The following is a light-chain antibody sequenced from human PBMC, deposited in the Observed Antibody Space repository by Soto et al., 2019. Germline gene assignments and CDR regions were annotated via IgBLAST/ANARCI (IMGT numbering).Light chain of an antibody. J-gene: IGKJ1*01. CDR1: QSVSSY. V-gene: IGKV3-11*01. CDR3: QQRSNWPVT. CDR2: DAS. Sequence: EIVLTQSPATLSLSPGERATLSCRASQSVSSYFAWYQQKPGQTPSLLIYDASNRATDIPARFSGSGSGTDFTLTISSLEPEDFAVYYCQQRSNWPVTFGQGTRVEIK.